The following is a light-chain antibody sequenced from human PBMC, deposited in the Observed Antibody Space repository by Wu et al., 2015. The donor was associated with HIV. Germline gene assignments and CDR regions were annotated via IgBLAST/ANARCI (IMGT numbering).Light chain of an antibody. CDR1: QSVSTY. CDR3: QHYNNWPPYN. V-gene: IGKV3-11*01. CDR2: GAS. Sequence: EIVLTQSPATLSLSPGERATLSCRSSQSVSTYLAWYQQKPGQAPRLLIYGASNRATGIPASFSGSGSGTDFTLTISSLEPEDFAVYYCQHYNNWPPYNFGQGTKVEIK. J-gene: IGKJ2*01.